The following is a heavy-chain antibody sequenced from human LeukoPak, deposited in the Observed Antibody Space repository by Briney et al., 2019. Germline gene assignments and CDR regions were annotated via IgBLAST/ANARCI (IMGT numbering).Heavy chain of an antibody. V-gene: IGHV4-38-2*02. J-gene: IGHJ4*02. Sequence: SETLSLTCTVSGYSIRSGYFWGWIRQPPGKGLEWVGSMYYGGNPNYNPSLKSRVTISLDTSKNQLSLNLRSVTVADTAVYYCVRDDYNNYGDVRGRGTLVTVSS. CDR3: VRDDYNNYGDV. CDR1: GYSIRSGYF. D-gene: IGHD4-11*01. CDR2: MYYGGNP.